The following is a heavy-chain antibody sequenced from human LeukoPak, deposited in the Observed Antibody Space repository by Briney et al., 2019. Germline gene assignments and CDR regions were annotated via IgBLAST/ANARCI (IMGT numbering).Heavy chain of an antibody. Sequence: GGSLRLSCAASGFTFSSYSMSWVRQAPGKGLEWGSYISSSSSTIYYADSVKGRFTISRDNAKNSLYLQMNSLRAEDTAVYYCARSGKWELILFDYWGQGTLVTVSS. CDR1: GFTFSSYS. J-gene: IGHJ4*02. D-gene: IGHD1-26*01. CDR2: ISSSSSTI. V-gene: IGHV3-48*01. CDR3: ARSGKWELILFDY.